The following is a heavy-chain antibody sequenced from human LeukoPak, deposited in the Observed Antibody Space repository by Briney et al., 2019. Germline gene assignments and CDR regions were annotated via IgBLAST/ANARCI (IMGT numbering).Heavy chain of an antibody. V-gene: IGHV3-30*04. CDR2: ISYDGSNK. J-gene: IGHJ6*02. CDR3: ARDRREFGELYYYYYGMDV. CDR1: GFTFSSYA. Sequence: GGSLRLSCAASGFTFSSYAMHWVRQAPGKGLEWVAVISYDGSNKYYADSVKGRFTISRDNSKNTLYLQMNSLRAEDTAVYYCARDRREFGELYYYYYGMDVWGQGTTVTVSS. D-gene: IGHD3-10*01.